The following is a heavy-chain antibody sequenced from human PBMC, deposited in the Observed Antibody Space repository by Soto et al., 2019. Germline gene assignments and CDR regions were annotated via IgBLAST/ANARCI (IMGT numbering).Heavy chain of an antibody. D-gene: IGHD3-10*01. Sequence: QVQLVESGGGVVQPGRSLRLSCAASGFIFSSYGMHWVRQAPGKGLEWVAVISYDGSNKYYADSVKGRFTISRDNSKNTLYLQMNSLRAEDTAVYYCAKDLGGSGSYPGGWFDPWGQGTLVTVSS. V-gene: IGHV3-30*18. CDR1: GFIFSSYG. CDR2: ISYDGSNK. J-gene: IGHJ5*02. CDR3: AKDLGGSGSYPGGWFDP.